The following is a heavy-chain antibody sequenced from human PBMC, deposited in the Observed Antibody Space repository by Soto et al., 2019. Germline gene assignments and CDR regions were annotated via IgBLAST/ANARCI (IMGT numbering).Heavy chain of an antibody. Sequence: ASVKVSCKASGGTFSSYAISWVRQAPGQGLEWMGGIIPIFGTANYAQKFQGRVTITADESTSTAYMELSSLRSEDTAVYYCARGRSGSYYWWVYWGQGTLVTVSS. D-gene: IGHD1-26*01. CDR1: GGTFSSYA. CDR3: ARGRSGSYYWWVY. CDR2: IIPIFGTA. J-gene: IGHJ4*02. V-gene: IGHV1-69*13.